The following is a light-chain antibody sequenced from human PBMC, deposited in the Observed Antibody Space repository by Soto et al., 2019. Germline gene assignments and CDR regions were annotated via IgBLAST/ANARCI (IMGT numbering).Light chain of an antibody. CDR3: QQYDDYPWT. J-gene: IGKJ1*01. CDR1: QSISTW. CDR2: RAS. Sequence: DIQMTHSPSTLSASVGYRFTITCRASQSISTWLAWFQQKPGKAPKLLIYRASSLESGAPSRFSGTGSGTDFTLTISSLQPDDFATYYCQQYDDYPWTFGQGTKVDIK. V-gene: IGKV1-5*03.